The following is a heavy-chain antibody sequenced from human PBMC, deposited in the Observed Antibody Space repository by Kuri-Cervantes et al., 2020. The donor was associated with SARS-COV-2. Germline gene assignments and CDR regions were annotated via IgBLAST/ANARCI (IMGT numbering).Heavy chain of an antibody. J-gene: IGHJ4*02. CDR1: GFTFSDYY. Sequence: GESLKISCAASGFTFSDYYMSWVRQAPGKGLEWVGFIRSKAYGGTTEYAASVKGRFTISRDDSKSIAYLQMNSLKTEDTAVYYCTSNDFWSGYYFDYWGQGTLVTVSS. CDR3: TSNDFWSGYYFDY. CDR2: IRSKAYGGTT. V-gene: IGHV3-49*04. D-gene: IGHD3-3*01.